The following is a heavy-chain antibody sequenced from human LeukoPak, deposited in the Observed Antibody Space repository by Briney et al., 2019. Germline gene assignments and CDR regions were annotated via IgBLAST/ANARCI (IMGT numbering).Heavy chain of an antibody. V-gene: IGHV1-18*01. D-gene: IGHD3-10*01. CDR2: ISAYNGDT. CDR1: GYTFSSYG. J-gene: IGHJ4*02. Sequence: ASVKVSCKASGYTFSSYGINWVRQAPGQGLEWMGWISAYNGDTNYAQKLQGRVTMTTDTSTNTAYMELRSLRSDDTAVFYCARGGYYGSGSFPDFWGQGTLVTASS. CDR3: ARGGYYGSGSFPDF.